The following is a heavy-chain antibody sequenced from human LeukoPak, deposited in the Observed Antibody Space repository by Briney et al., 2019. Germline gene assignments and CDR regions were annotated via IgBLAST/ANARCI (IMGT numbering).Heavy chain of an antibody. CDR3: SSGWYHYYYGMDV. Sequence: GGSLRLSCAASGFTVSSNYMSWVRQAPGKGLEWVSVIYSGGSTYYADSVKGRFTISRDNSKNTLYLQMNSLRAEDTAVYYRSSGWYHYYYGMDVWGKGTTVTVSS. CDR2: IYSGGST. J-gene: IGHJ6*04. CDR1: GFTVSSNY. V-gene: IGHV3-53*01. D-gene: IGHD6-19*01.